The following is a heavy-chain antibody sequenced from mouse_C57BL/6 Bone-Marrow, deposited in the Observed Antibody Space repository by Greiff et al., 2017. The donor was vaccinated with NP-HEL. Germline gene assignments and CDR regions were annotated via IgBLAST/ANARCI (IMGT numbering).Heavy chain of an antibody. V-gene: IGHV5-15*04. Sequence: EVQLVESGGGLVQPGGSLKLSCAASGFTFSDYGMAWVRQAPRKGPEWVAFISNLAYSIYYADTVTGRVTISRENAKNTLYLEMSSLRSEDTAMYYCARRTNYYAMDDWGQGTSVTVSS. J-gene: IGHJ4*01. CDR1: GFTFSDYG. CDR2: ISNLAYSI. CDR3: ARRTNYYAMDD.